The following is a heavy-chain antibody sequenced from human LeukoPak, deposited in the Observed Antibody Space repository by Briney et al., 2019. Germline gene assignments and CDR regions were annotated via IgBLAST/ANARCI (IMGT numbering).Heavy chain of an antibody. J-gene: IGHJ4*02. CDR2: IWYDGSNK. CDR1: GFTFSSYG. V-gene: IGHV3-33*06. CDR3: AKVKAAAGGSIDY. Sequence: GGSLRLSCAASGFTFSSYGMHWIRQAPGKGLEWVAVIWYDGSNKYYADSVKGRFTISRDNSKNTLYLQMNSLRAEDTAVYYCAKVKAAAGGSIDYWGQGTLVTVSS. D-gene: IGHD6-13*01.